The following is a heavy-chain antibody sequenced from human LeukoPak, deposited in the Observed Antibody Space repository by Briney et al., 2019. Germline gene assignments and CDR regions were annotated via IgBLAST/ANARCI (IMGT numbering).Heavy chain of an antibody. CDR2: IYYSGST. CDR3: ARYSRELPPSYYFDY. J-gene: IGHJ4*02. Sequence: SETLSLTCTVSGGSISSSSYYWGWIRQPPGKGLEWIGSIYYSGSTYYNPSLKSRVTTSVDTSKNQFSLKLSSVTAADTAVYYCARYSRELPPSYYFDYWGQGTLVTVSS. D-gene: IGHD1-26*01. V-gene: IGHV4-39*01. CDR1: GGSISSSSYY.